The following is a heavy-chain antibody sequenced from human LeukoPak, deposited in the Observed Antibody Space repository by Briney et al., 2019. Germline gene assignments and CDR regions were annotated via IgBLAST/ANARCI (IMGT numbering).Heavy chain of an antibody. V-gene: IGHV1-2*02. J-gene: IGHJ5*02. Sequence: GASVKVSCKASGYTFTGYYMHWVRQAPGQGLEWMGWINPNSGGTNYAQKFQGRVTMTRDTSISTAYMELSRLRSDDTAVYYCARDADVLRFLEGGAFWFDPWGQGTLVTVSS. CDR1: GYTFTGYY. D-gene: IGHD3-3*01. CDR3: ARDADVLRFLEGGAFWFDP. CDR2: INPNSGGT.